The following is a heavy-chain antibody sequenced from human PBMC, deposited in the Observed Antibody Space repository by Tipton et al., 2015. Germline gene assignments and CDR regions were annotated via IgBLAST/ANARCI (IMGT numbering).Heavy chain of an antibody. Sequence: TFSSYAMNWVRQPPGKGLEWIGSIYYSGSTYYNPSLKSRVTISVDTSKNQFSLKLSSVTAADTAVYYCARSPFKSGYFDYWGQGTLVTVSS. CDR2: IYYSGST. J-gene: IGHJ4*02. CDR3: ARSPFKSGYFDY. V-gene: IGHV4-39*01. CDR1: TFSSYA. D-gene: IGHD2/OR15-2a*01.